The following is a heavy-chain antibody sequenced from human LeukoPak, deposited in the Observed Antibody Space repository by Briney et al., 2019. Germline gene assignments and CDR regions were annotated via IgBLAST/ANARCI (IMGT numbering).Heavy chain of an antibody. CDR2: INPNSGGT. J-gene: IGHJ4*02. Sequence: ASVKVSCKASGYTFTGYYMHWVRQAPGQGLEWMGWINPNSGGTNYAQKFQGRVTMTRDTSISTAYMELSRLRSDDTAVYYCARTLTPGDLDFDYWGQGTLVTVSS. CDR3: ARTLTPGDLDFDY. D-gene: IGHD7-27*01. V-gene: IGHV1-2*02. CDR1: GYTFTGYY.